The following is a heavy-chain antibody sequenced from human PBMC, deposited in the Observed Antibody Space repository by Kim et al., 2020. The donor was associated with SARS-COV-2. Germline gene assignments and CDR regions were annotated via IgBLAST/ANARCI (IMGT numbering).Heavy chain of an antibody. CDR2: IIPIFGTA. D-gene: IGHD3-10*01. Sequence: SVKVSCKASGGTFSSYAISWVRQAPGQGLEWMGGIIPIFGTANYAQKFQGRVTITADESTSTAYMELSSLRSEDTAVYYCARDDAGRGGSGSSYYYYYGMDVWGQGTTVTVSS. V-gene: IGHV1-69*13. J-gene: IGHJ6*02. CDR3: ARDDAGRGGSGSSYYYYYGMDV. CDR1: GGTFSSYA.